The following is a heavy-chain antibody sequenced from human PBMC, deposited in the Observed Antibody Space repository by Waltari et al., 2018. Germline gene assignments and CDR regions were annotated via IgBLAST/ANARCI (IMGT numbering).Heavy chain of an antibody. J-gene: IGHJ6*02. D-gene: IGHD3-22*01. V-gene: IGHV3-30*04. Sequence: QVQLVESGGGVGQPGRSLRLSCTASEITFSSYSMHWVRQAPGKGLEWVAVISYNERNIYYVDSVKGRFTISRDNSKKMLYLQMNSLITEDTAVYYCARDYCDRTNCHGMDVWGQGTTVIVSS. CDR1: EITFSSYS. CDR2: ISYNERNI. CDR3: ARDYCDRTNCHGMDV.